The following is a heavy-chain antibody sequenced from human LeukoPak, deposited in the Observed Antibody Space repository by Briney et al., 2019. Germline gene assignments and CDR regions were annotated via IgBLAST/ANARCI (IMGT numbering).Heavy chain of an antibody. D-gene: IGHD1-14*01. CDR2: ISSSSNYI. J-gene: IGHJ4*02. CDR3: ARVPGDY. CDR1: GFTFSTYS. Sequence: GGSLRLSCAASGFTFSTYSMNWVRQAPGKGLEWVSTISSSSNYIYYADAVKGRFTISRDNAKNSLYLQMNSLRAEDTAVYYCARVPGDYWGQGTLVTVSS. V-gene: IGHV3-21*01.